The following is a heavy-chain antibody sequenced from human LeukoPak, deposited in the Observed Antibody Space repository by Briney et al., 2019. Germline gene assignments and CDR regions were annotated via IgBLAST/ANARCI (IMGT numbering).Heavy chain of an antibody. J-gene: IGHJ3*02. CDR3: AAGGSAVGAFDI. D-gene: IGHD6-19*01. CDR1: GFTFTSSA. Sequence: GASVKVSCKASGFTFTSSAMQWVRQARGQRLEWIGWIVVGSGNTNYAQKFQERVTITRDMSTSTAYMELSSLRSEDTAVYYCAAGGSAVGAFDIWGQGTMVTVSS. CDR2: IVVGSGNT. V-gene: IGHV1-58*02.